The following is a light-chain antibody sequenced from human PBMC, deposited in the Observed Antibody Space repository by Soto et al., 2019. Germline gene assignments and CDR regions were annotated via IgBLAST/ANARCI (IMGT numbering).Light chain of an antibody. J-gene: IGKJ5*01. CDR3: QQYNNWPIT. V-gene: IGKV3-15*01. CDR2: GAS. Sequence: EVGMSQSPATLSVSQGERATLSCRASQSVSSNLAWYQQKPGQAPRLLIYGASTRATGIPARFSGSGSGTEFTLTISSLQSEDFAVYYCQQYNNWPITFGQGTRLEIK. CDR1: QSVSSN.